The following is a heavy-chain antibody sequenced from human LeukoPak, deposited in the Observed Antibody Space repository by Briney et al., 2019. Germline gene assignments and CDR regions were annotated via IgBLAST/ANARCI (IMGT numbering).Heavy chain of an antibody. CDR1: GYTFTSYA. D-gene: IGHD6-19*01. V-gene: IGHV1-3*01. CDR2: INAGNGNT. J-gene: IGHJ4*02. Sequence: GASVKVSCKASGYTFTSYAMHWLRQAPGQRLEWMGCINAGNGNTKYPQKFQGRVIITRDTSASTADMELSRLRAEDTDVYYCARNGQWVNTGYYFDYWVQGTLVTVSS. CDR3: ARNGQWVNTGYYFDY.